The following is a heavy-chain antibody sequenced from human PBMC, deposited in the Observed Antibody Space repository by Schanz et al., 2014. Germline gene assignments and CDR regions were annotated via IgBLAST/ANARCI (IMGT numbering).Heavy chain of an antibody. CDR1: GFTFSGYW. D-gene: IGHD1-26*01. J-gene: IGHJ6*02. CDR2: IKLDGSEK. CDR3: VKDLQRELLRDDHYYGMDV. Sequence: VQLVESGGSVVQPGGSLRLSCAASGFTFSGYWMSWVRQAPGEGLVWVANIKLDGSEKYYADSVKGRFTTSRDNSKNTMYLQMNSLRAEDTAVYYCVKDLQRELLRDDHYYGMDVWGQGTTVTVSS. V-gene: IGHV3-7*01.